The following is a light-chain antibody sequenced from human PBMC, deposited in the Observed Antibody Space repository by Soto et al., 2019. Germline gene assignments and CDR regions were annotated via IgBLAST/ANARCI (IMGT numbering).Light chain of an antibody. CDR1: FSNVGINT. CDR2: SDN. Sequence: QSVLTQPPSASGTPGQRVTISCSGSFSNVGINTVNWYQQLPGTAPKLLIYSDNQRPSGVPDRFSGSKSGTSASLAISGLQSEYEADYYCASWDDSLNGVVFGGGTKLTVL. CDR3: ASWDDSLNGVV. V-gene: IGLV1-44*01. J-gene: IGLJ2*01.